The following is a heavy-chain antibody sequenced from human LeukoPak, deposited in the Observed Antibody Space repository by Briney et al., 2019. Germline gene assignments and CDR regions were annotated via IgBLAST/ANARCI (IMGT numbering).Heavy chain of an antibody. CDR3: ARDSQGVYSSSWFFDY. V-gene: IGHV3-7*01. Sequence: GGSLRLSCAASGFTFSSYWMSWVRQAPGKGLEWVANIKQDGSEKYYVDSVKGRFTISRDNAKNSLYLQMNSLRAEDTAVYYCARDSQGVYSSSWFFDYWGQGTQVTVSS. J-gene: IGHJ4*02. CDR1: GFTFSSYW. D-gene: IGHD6-6*01. CDR2: IKQDGSEK.